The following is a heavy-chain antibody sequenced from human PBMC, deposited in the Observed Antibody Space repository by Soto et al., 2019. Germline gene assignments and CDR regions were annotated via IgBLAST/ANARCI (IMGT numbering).Heavy chain of an antibody. CDR2: IWYDGSNK. CDR1: GFTFSSYG. Sequence: GGSLRLSCAASGFTFSSYGMHWVRQAPGKGLEWVAVIWYDGSNKYYADSVKGRFTISRDNSKNTLYLQMNSLTAEDTAVSYCARGSEDIVVVPAAMSPTDPWGQGTLVTVSS. D-gene: IGHD2-2*01. V-gene: IGHV3-33*01. CDR3: ARGSEDIVVVPAAMSPTDP. J-gene: IGHJ5*02.